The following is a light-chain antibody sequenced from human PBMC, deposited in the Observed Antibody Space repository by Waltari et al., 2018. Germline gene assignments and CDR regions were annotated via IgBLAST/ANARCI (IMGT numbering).Light chain of an antibody. Sequence: EIVLTQSPGTLSLSLGERATPSCRARQSVSSSYLAWYQQKPGQAPRLLIHTVNRRASGIPDRFSGSGSGTDFTLTISRLEPEDFAVYYCQEYGTSRTFGQGTKVEI. J-gene: IGKJ1*01. CDR2: TVN. V-gene: IGKV3-20*01. CDR1: QSVSSSY. CDR3: QEYGTSRT.